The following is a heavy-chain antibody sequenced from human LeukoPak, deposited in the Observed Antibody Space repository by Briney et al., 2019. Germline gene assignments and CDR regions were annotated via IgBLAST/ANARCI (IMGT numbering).Heavy chain of an antibody. V-gene: IGHV4-38-2*01. Sequence: WETLSLTCAVTGNSITSNYYWGWIRQPPGKGLEWIGSIYHSGSTYYNPSLKSRVTISVDSSKDRFSLKLSSVTAADTALYYCAGQHDGNGCYFYWGQGTLVTVSS. CDR2: IYHSGST. CDR1: GNSITSNYY. D-gene: IGHD3-22*01. CDR3: AGQHDGNGCYFY. J-gene: IGHJ4*02.